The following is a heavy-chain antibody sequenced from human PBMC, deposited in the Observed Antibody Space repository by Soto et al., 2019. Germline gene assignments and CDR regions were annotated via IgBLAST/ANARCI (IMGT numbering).Heavy chain of an antibody. CDR1: GYTFTSYA. V-gene: IGHV1-3*01. CDR2: INAGNGNT. Sequence: QAQLVQSGAEVKKPGASVKVTCKASGYTFTSYAMHWVRQAPGQRLEWMGWINAGNGNTKYSQKFQGRVTITRDTSASTAYMELSSLRSEDTAVYYCARPILSIYENPCSGGSCYARGVDYWGLGTLVTVSS. CDR3: ARPILSIYENPCSGGSCYARGVDY. D-gene: IGHD2-15*01. J-gene: IGHJ4*02.